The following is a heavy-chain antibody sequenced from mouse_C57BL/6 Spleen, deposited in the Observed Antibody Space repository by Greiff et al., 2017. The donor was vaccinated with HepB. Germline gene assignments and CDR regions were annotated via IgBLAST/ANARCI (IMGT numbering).Heavy chain of an antibody. D-gene: IGHD1-1*01. J-gene: IGHJ1*03. Sequence: VQLVESGAELARPGASVKLSCKASGYTFTSYGISWVKQRTGQGLEWIGEIYPRSGNTYYNEKFKGKATLTADKSSSTAYMELRSLTSEDSAVYFCARGHYYGSSYSYFDVWGTGTTVTVSS. V-gene: IGHV1-81*01. CDR1: GYTFTSYG. CDR3: ARGHYYGSSYSYFDV. CDR2: IYPRSGNT.